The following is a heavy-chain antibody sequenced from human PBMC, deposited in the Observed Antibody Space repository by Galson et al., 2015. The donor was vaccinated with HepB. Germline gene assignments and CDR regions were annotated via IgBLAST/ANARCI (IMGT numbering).Heavy chain of an antibody. V-gene: IGHV3-23*01. CDR2: ISGSGGNT. Sequence: SLRLSCAASGFTFSSYAMSWVRQAPGKGLEWVSAISGSGGNTYYADSVKGRFTISRDNSKNTLYLQMNSLRDEDTAVYYCAEDMELYIDYWGQGTLVTVSS. D-gene: IGHD4/OR15-4a*01. CDR1: GFTFSSYA. J-gene: IGHJ4*02. CDR3: AEDMELYIDY.